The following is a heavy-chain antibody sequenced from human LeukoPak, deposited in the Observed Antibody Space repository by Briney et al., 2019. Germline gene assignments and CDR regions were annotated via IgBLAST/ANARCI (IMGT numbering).Heavy chain of an antibody. CDR2: IYTSGST. V-gene: IGHV4-4*07. D-gene: IGHD6-19*01. CDR1: GGSISSYY. J-gene: IGHJ6*02. CDR3: ARDRAEAVAGPFMDV. Sequence: SSETLSLTCTVSGGSISSYYWSWIRQPAGKGLEWIGRIYTSGSTNYNPSLKSRVTISVDTSKNQFSLKLSSVTAADTAVYYCARDRAEAVAGPFMDVWGQGTTVTVSS.